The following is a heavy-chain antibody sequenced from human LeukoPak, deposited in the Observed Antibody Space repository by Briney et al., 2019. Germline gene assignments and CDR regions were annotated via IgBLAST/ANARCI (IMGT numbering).Heavy chain of an antibody. CDR2: IYSGGST. J-gene: IGHJ4*02. V-gene: IGHV3-53*01. CDR3: TRLGWGYSGYDLGGLWDY. CDR1: GFTVSSNY. D-gene: IGHD5-12*01. Sequence: PGGSLRLSCAASGFTVSSNYMSWVRQAPGKGLEWVSVIYSGGSTYYADSVKGRFTISRDNSKNTLYLQMNSVRAEDTAVYYCTRLGWGYSGYDLGGLWDYWGQGTLVTVSS.